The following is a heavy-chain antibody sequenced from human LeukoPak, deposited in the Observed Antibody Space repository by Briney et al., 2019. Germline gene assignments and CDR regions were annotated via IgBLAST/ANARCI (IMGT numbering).Heavy chain of an antibody. CDR1: GFTSSSYE. D-gene: IGHD3-3*01. J-gene: IGHJ4*02. V-gene: IGHV3-48*03. CDR2: ISSSGSTI. CDR3: AKDLNYDFWSGLGN. Sequence: PGGSLRLSCAASGFTSSSYEMNWVRQAPGKGLEWVSYISSSGSTIYYADSVKGRFTISRDNAKNSLYLQMNSLRAEDTAVYYCAKDLNYDFWSGLGNWGQGTLVTVSS.